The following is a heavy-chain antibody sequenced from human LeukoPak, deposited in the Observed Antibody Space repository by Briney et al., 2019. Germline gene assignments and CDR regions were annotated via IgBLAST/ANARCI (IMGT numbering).Heavy chain of an antibody. Sequence: SGGSLRLSCAASGFTFNTYGMNWFRQAPGKGLEWVSYISSSSSTIYYADSVKGRFTISRDNAKNSLYLQMNSLRAEDTAVYYCARDDIVVVVAATLYGMDVWGQGTTVTVSS. V-gene: IGHV3-48*04. CDR3: ARDDIVVVVAATLYGMDV. CDR2: ISSSSSTI. CDR1: GFTFNTYG. D-gene: IGHD2-15*01. J-gene: IGHJ6*02.